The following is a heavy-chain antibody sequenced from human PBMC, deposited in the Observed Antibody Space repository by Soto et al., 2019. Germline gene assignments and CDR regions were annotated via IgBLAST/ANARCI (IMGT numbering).Heavy chain of an antibody. J-gene: IGHJ4*02. V-gene: IGHV4-39*01. CDR1: GGSIGSSSDY. CDR3: ARHEAPSGWYFDY. Sequence: SETLSLTCTVSGGSIGSSSDYWGWIRQPPGKGLEWIGSIYYSGSTYYNPSLKSRVTISVDTSKNQFSLKLSSVTAADTAVYYCARHEAPSGWYFDYWGQGTLVTVSS. CDR2: IYYSGST. D-gene: IGHD6-19*01.